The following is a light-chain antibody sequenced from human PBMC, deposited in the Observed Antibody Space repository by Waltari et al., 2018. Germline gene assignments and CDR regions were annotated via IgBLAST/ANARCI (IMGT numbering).Light chain of an antibody. Sequence: EIVLTQSPAPLSLSPGERAPLSCRASQSVSSYLAWYQQKPGQAPRLLIYDASNRATGIPARFRGSGSGTDFTLTISSLEPEDFAVYYCQQRSNWPLFGQGTKVEIK. CDR2: DAS. CDR1: QSVSSY. V-gene: IGKV3-11*01. CDR3: QQRSNWPL. J-gene: IGKJ1*01.